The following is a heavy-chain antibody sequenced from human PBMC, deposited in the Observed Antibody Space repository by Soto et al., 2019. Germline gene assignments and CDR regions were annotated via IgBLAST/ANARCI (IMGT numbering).Heavy chain of an antibody. CDR3: ARKWELDF. V-gene: IGHV3-53*01. CDR2: IYDGGSR. J-gene: IGHJ4*02. CDR1: GFNVNSNY. Sequence: GGYLRLSCAASGFNVNSNYINWVRQAPGKGLEWVSVIYDGGSRYYADSVKGRFTISRDNSKNTVYLQMNSLRAEDTAMYYCARKWELDFWGQGTPVTVSS. D-gene: IGHD1-26*01.